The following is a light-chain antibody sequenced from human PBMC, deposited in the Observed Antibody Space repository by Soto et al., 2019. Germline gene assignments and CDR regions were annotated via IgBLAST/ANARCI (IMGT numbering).Light chain of an antibody. V-gene: IGLV2-23*01. CDR3: CSYAATPYV. Sequence: QSALTQPASVSGSPGQSIAISCTGTSSDVGSYNSVSWYQQHPGKAPKLMIYEGSKRPSGVSDRFSGSKSGNTASLTISGLQAEDEADYYCCSYAATPYVDGTAPKVTV. CDR1: SSDVGSYNS. J-gene: IGLJ1*01. CDR2: EGS.